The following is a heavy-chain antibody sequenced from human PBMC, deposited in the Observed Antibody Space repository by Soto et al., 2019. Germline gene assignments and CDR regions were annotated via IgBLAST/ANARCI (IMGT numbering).Heavy chain of an antibody. CDR1: GFTFSSYA. Sequence: QVQLVESGGGVVQPGRSLRLSCAASGFTFSSYAMHWVRQAPGKGLEWVAVISYDGSNKYYADSVKGRFTISRDNSKNTLYLQMNSLRAEDTAVYYCARDSDYDSSGYYGAFDIWGQGTMVTVSS. CDR2: ISYDGSNK. D-gene: IGHD3-22*01. V-gene: IGHV3-30-3*01. J-gene: IGHJ3*02. CDR3: ARDSDYDSSGYYGAFDI.